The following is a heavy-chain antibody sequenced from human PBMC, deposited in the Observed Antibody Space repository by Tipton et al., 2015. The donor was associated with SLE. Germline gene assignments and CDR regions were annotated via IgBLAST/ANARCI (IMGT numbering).Heavy chain of an antibody. Sequence: SLRLSCAASGFTFSSYAMSWVRQAPGKGLEWVSAISGSGGSTYYADSVKGRFTISRDNSKNTLYLQMNSLRAADTAVYYCAKDVIAAAGTWYFDYWGQGTLVTVSS. J-gene: IGHJ4*02. CDR3: AKDVIAAAGTWYFDY. CDR1: GFTFSSYA. CDR2: ISGSGGST. V-gene: IGHV3-23*01. D-gene: IGHD6-13*01.